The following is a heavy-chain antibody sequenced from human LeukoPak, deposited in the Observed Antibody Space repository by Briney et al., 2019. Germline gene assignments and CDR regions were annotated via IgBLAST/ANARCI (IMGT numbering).Heavy chain of an antibody. CDR1: GVSSSDYW. CDR2: TNLHGTTV. CDR3: ASGYTYVRLGDH. Sequence: GGSLRLSCAVSGVSSSDYWTHWVRQAPGKGLVWVARTNLHGTTVDYAGSVKGRFTISRDNAKSALFLQMSSLRAEDTAVYYCASGYTYVRLGDHWGQGTLVTVSS. J-gene: IGHJ4*02. V-gene: IGHV3-74*01. D-gene: IGHD5-18*01.